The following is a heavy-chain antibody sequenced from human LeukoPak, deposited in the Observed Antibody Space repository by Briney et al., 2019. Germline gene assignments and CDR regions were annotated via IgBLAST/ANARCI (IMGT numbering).Heavy chain of an antibody. CDR1: GYTFTSYG. Sequence: GASVKVSCKASGYTFTSYGISWVRQAPGQGLEWMGWISAYNGNTNYAQKVQGRVTMTTDTSTSTAYMELRSLRSDDTAVYYCARALQRDAYNYVGYWGQGTLVTVSS. V-gene: IGHV1-18*01. CDR2: ISAYNGNT. CDR3: ARALQRDAYNYVGY. D-gene: IGHD5-24*01. J-gene: IGHJ4*02.